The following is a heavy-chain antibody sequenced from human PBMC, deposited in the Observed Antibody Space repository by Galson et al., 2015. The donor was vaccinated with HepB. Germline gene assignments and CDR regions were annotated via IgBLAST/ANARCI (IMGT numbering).Heavy chain of an antibody. Sequence: SVKVSCTAYGYTFTSYTVPGVPEAPGQRLDWMGWINAGNGNTKYSQKFQGRVTITRDTSASTAYMELSSLRSEDTAVYYCARGCKVRGRLWYFDLWGRGTLVTVSS. V-gene: IGHV1-3*01. D-gene: IGHD3-10*01. CDR1: GYTFTSYT. J-gene: IGHJ2*01. CDR3: ARGCKVRGRLWYFDL. CDR2: INAGNGNT.